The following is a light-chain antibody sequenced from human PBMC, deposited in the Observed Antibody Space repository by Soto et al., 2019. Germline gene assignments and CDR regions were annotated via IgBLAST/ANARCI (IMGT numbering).Light chain of an antibody. CDR3: CSYAGSYTWV. J-gene: IGLJ3*02. CDR1: SSDVGGHAY. CDR2: DVT. Sequence: QSVLTQPRSVSASPGQSITISCTGTSSDVGGHAYVSWYQQHPGKAPQLMIYDVTARPSGVPDRFSGSKSGTTASLTISDLQAEDEADYFCCSYAGSYTWVFGGGTQLTVL. V-gene: IGLV2-11*01.